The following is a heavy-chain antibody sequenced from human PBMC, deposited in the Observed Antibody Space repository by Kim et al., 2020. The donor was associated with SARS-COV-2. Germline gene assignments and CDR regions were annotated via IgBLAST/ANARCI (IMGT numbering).Heavy chain of an antibody. V-gene: IGHV3-23*01. CDR3: AKGSSSWSVRFDY. Sequence: YADPGRGRFTISRDNSKNTLYLQMNSLRAEDTAVYYCAKGSSSWSVRFDYWGQGTLVTVSS. J-gene: IGHJ4*02. D-gene: IGHD6-13*01.